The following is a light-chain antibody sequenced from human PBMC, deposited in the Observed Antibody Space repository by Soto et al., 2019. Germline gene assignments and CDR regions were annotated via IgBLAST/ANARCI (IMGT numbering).Light chain of an antibody. CDR2: EVS. CDR1: SSDVGGYNY. V-gene: IGLV2-8*01. Sequence: QSALTQPPSASGSPGQSVTISCIGTSSDVGGYNYVSWYQQHPGKAPKLMIYEVSKRLSGVADRFSGSKSGNTASLTVSGLQAEDEADYYCSSYAASNNLGVFGGGTKRTVL. J-gene: IGLJ2*01. CDR3: SSYAASNNLGV.